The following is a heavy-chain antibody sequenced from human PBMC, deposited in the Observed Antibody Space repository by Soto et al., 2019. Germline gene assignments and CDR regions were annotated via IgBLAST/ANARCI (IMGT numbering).Heavy chain of an antibody. Sequence: PSETLSLTCAVSGGSISSSNCWSWVRQPPGKGLEWIGEIYHSVSTNYNPSLKSRVTISVDKSKNQFSLKLSSVTAADTAVYYCARTRDGYNYGFDYWGQGTLVTVSS. CDR1: GGSISSSNC. V-gene: IGHV4-4*02. CDR3: ARTRDGYNYGFDY. D-gene: IGHD5-12*01. J-gene: IGHJ4*02. CDR2: IYHSVST.